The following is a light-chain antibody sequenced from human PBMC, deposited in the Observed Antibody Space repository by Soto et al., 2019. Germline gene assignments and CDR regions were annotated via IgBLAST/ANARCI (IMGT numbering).Light chain of an antibody. CDR3: MQSIELPRT. CDR1: QSLVFSDGNTY. CDR2: KVS. J-gene: IGKJ1*01. V-gene: IGKV2-30*01. Sequence: DVVLTQSPLSLPVALGQPASISCRSSQSLVFSDGNTYLNWFQQRPGQSPRRLIYKVSNRDSGVPDRFSGSGSGTDFTLKISRVEAEDVGVYYCMQSIELPRTFGQGTKVEIK.